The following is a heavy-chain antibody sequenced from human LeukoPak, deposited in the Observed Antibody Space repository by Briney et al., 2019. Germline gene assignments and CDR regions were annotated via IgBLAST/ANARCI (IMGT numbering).Heavy chain of an antibody. CDR3: AKEQTTMRVVVKVAIDY. CDR2: IRGSGGST. V-gene: IGHV3-23*01. CDR1: GFTFSSYA. D-gene: IGHD3-22*01. J-gene: IGHJ4*02. Sequence: PGGSLRLSCAASGFTFSSYAMSWVRQAPGKGLEWVSAIRGSGGSTYYADSVKGRFTISRDNSKNTLYLQMNSLRAEDTAVYYCAKEQTTMRVVVKVAIDYWGQGTLVTVSS.